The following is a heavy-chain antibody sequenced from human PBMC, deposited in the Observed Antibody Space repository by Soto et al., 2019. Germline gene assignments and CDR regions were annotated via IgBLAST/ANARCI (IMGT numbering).Heavy chain of an antibody. CDR2: IWYDGSNK. J-gene: IGHJ3*02. D-gene: IGHD5-12*01. Sequence: GGSLRLSCAASGFTFSSYGMHWDRQAPGKGLEWVAVIWYDGSNKYYADSVKGQFTISRDNSKNTLYLQMSSLTAADTAVYCCASHAQGGYDAFDMLGQGTMVTVSS. V-gene: IGHV3-33*01. CDR3: ASHAQGGYDAFDM. CDR1: GFTFSSYG.